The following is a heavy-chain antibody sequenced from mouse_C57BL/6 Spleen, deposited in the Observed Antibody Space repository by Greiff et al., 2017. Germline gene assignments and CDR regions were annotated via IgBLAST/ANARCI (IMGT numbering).Heavy chain of an antibody. CDR1: GYTFTDYY. CDR3: ARRGLRRGAMDY. V-gene: IGHV1-26*01. J-gene: IGHJ4*01. CDR2: INPNNGGT. D-gene: IGHD2-12*01. Sequence: VQLQQSGPELVKPGASVKISCKASGYTFTDYYMNWVKQSHGKSLEWIGDINPNNGGTSYNQKFKGKATLTVDKSSSTAYMELRSLTSEDSAVYYCARRGLRRGAMDYWGQGTSVTVSS.